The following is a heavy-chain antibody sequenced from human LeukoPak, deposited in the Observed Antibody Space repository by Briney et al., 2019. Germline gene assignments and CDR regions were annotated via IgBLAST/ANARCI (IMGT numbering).Heavy chain of an antibody. V-gene: IGHV1-2*06. J-gene: IGHJ4*02. CDR3: ATDPVHSSGYYYVGY. Sequence: ASVKVSCKASGYTFTGYYMHWVRQAPGQGLEWMGRINPNNGGTNYAQKFQGRVTMTRDTSISTAYMELSRLRSDDTAVYYCATDPVHSSGYYYVGYWGQGTLVTVSS. CDR1: GYTFTGYY. CDR2: INPNNGGT. D-gene: IGHD3-22*01.